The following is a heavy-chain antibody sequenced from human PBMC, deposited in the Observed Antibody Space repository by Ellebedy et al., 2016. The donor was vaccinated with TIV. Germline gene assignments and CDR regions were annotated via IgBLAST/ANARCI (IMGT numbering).Heavy chain of an antibody. J-gene: IGHJ4*02. D-gene: IGHD2-15*01. CDR1: GFTFSSYA. CDR3: ARDILRSPAGTVVVAAAIDY. CDR2: ISSSSYI. V-gene: IGHV3-21*01. Sequence: GESLKISCAASGFTFSSYAMSWVRQAPGKGLEWVSSISSSSYIYYADSVKGRFTISRDNAKNSLYLQMNSLRAEDTAVYYCARDILRSPAGTVVVAAAIDYWGQGTLVTVSS.